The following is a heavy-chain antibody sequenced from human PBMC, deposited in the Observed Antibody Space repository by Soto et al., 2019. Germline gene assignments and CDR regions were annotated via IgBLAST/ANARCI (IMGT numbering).Heavy chain of an antibody. Sequence: QVQLQESGPGLVKPSQTLSLTCTVSGGSISSGDYYWSWIRQPPGKGLEWIGYIYYSGSTYYNPSLKSRVTISVDTSKNQFSLKLSSVTAADTAVYYCARADAQLLNTVTLHYYFDYWGQGTLVTVSS. D-gene: IGHD4-17*01. CDR1: GGSISSGDYY. CDR2: IYYSGST. J-gene: IGHJ4*02. V-gene: IGHV4-30-4*01. CDR3: ARADAQLLNTVTLHYYFDY.